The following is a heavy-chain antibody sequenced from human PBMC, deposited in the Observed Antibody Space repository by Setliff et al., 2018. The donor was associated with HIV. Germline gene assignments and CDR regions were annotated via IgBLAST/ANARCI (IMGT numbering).Heavy chain of an antibody. CDR1: GGSISSYY. Sequence: SETLSLTCTVSGGSISSYYWSWIRQPPGKGLEWIGYIYYSGSTNYNPSLKSRVTISADTSKNQFSLKLSSVTAADTAVYYCARTYSSSWYSSHLWVDYWGQGTLVTVSS. D-gene: IGHD6-13*01. CDR3: ARTYSSSWYSSHLWVDY. CDR2: IYYSGST. V-gene: IGHV4-59*08. J-gene: IGHJ4*02.